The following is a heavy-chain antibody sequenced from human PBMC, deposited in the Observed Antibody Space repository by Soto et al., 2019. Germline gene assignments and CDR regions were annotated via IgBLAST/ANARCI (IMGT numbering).Heavy chain of an antibody. CDR1: GYSSTSYW. Sequence: PGESMKVSCKGSGYSSTSYWSGWVSQMPGKGLEWMGIIYPGDSDTRYSPSFQGQVTISADKSISTAYLQWSSLKASDTAMYYCASSAAGYYFDYWGQGTLVTVSS. V-gene: IGHV5-51*01. D-gene: IGHD6-13*01. CDR2: IYPGDSDT. CDR3: ASSAAGYYFDY. J-gene: IGHJ4*02.